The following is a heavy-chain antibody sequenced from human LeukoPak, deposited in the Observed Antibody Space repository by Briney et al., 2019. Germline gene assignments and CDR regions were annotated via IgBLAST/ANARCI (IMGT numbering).Heavy chain of an antibody. CDR2: IYSGGLT. CDR3: ARDEVTSGGGLES. CDR1: GFAVNTKF. J-gene: IGHJ4*02. Sequence: PGGSLRLSCAASGFAVNTKFMHWVRQAPGKGLEWIPVIYSGGLTYYADSVEGRFTISRDNSKNTLYLYMNSLRAEDTAVYYCARDEVTSGGGLESWGQGALVIVSS. D-gene: IGHD3-16*01. V-gene: IGHV3-53*01.